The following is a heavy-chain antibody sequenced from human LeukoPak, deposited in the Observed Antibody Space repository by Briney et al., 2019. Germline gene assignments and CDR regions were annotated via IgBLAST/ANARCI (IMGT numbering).Heavy chain of an antibody. V-gene: IGHV4-39*01. Sequence: SETLSLTCSVSGDSISSGAYWGWIRQPPGKGLEWIGSIYYTGSTYYNPSLRSRVTISVDTSKNQFSLKLSSVTAADTAVYYCARMGATVRYDDYWGQGTLVTVSS. CDR3: ARMGATVRYDDY. CDR2: IYYTGST. CDR1: GDSISSGAY. J-gene: IGHJ4*02. D-gene: IGHD1-26*01.